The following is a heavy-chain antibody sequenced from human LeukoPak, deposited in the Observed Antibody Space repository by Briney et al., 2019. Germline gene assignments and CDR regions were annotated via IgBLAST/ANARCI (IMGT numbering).Heavy chain of an antibody. D-gene: IGHD6-25*01. CDR3: ARETARYYFDY. Sequence: ASVKISCKASGGSFSSYAISWVRQAPGQGLEWMGGVIPIFGTANYAQKFQGRVTITADESTSTAYKEPSSLRSEDTAVYYCARETARYYFDYWRQGTLVTVSS. CDR1: GGSFSSYA. J-gene: IGHJ4*02. V-gene: IGHV1-69*13. CDR2: VIPIFGTA.